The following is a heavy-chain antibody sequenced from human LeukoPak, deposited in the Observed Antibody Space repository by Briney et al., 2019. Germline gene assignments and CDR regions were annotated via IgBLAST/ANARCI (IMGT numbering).Heavy chain of an antibody. Sequence: GGSLRLSCAASGFTFSSYWMSWVRQAPGKGLGWVANIKQDGSEKYYVDSVKGRFTISRDNAKNSLYLQMNSLRAEDTAVYYCARSRGAAAMVYGPFDYWGQGTLVTVSS. CDR2: IKQDGSEK. D-gene: IGHD5-18*01. CDR1: GFTFSSYW. V-gene: IGHV3-7*01. J-gene: IGHJ4*02. CDR3: ARSRGAAAMVYGPFDY.